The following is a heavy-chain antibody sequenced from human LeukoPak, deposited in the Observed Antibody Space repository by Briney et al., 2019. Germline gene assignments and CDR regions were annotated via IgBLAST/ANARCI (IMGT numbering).Heavy chain of an antibody. Sequence: SETLSLTCKVSGGSISSYHWSWIRQPPGKGLQWIGFIYSSGSTNYNPSLKSRVTISLDTSKNQFSLRVSSVTSADTAVYYCARGNSGYDYAYDIWGQGTMVTVSS. CDR2: IYSSGST. V-gene: IGHV4-59*01. D-gene: IGHD5-12*01. CDR1: GGSISSYH. CDR3: ARGNSGYDYAYDI. J-gene: IGHJ3*02.